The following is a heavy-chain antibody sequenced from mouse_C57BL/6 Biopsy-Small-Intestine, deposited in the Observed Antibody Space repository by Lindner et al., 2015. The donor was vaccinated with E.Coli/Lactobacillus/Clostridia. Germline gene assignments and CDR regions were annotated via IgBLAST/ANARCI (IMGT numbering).Heavy chain of an antibody. CDR2: IFPGSGST. J-gene: IGHJ2*01. CDR1: GYTFTDYY. CDR3: ARTYSNLYYFDY. D-gene: IGHD2-5*01. Sequence: VQLQESGPELVKPGASVKISCKASGYTFTDYYINWVKQRPGQGLEWIGWIFPGSGSTYYNEKFKGKATLTADKSSSTAYMQFSSLTSEDSAIYYCARTYSNLYYFDYWGQGTTLTVSS. V-gene: IGHV1-75*01.